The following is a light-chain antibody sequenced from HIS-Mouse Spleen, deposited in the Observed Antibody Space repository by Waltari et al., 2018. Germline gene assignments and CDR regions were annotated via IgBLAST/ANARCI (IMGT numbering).Light chain of an antibody. CDR3: SSYTSSSTVV. J-gene: IGLJ2*01. Sequence: QSALPQPASVSGSPGQSITIPCTGTSSDVGGYNYVSWYQQHPGKAPKLMIYEVSNRPSGVSNRFSSSKSGNTASLTISGLQAEDEADYYCSSYTSSSTVVFGGGTKLTVL. V-gene: IGLV2-14*01. CDR1: SSDVGGYNY. CDR2: EVS.